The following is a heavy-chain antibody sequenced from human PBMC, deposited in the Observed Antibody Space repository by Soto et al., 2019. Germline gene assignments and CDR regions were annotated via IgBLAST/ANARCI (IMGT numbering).Heavy chain of an antibody. V-gene: IGHV4-34*01. J-gene: IGHJ5*02. CDR2: INHSGST. Sequence: QVQLQQCGAGLLKPSETLSLTCAVYGGSFSGYYWSWIRQPPGKGLEWIGEINHSGSTNYNPSLKSRVTISVDTSKNQFSLKLSSVTAADTAVYYCARRSAAGPWGQGTLVTVSS. D-gene: IGHD6-25*01. CDR3: ARRSAAGP. CDR1: GGSFSGYY.